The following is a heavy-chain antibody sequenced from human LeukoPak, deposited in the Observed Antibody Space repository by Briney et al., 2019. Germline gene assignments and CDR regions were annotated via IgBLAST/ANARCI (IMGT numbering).Heavy chain of an antibody. V-gene: IGHV3-74*01. D-gene: IGHD3-22*01. J-gene: IGHJ5*02. CDR2: INSDGSST. CDR3: ARGAMIAVPLGWFDP. CDR1: GFTFSNYW. Sequence: PGGSLRLSCVAPGFTFSNYWMHWVRQAPGKGLVWVSRINSDGSSTRYADSVKGRFTISRDNAKNTLYLQMNSLRAEDTAVYYCARGAMIAVPLGWFDPWGQGTLVTVSS.